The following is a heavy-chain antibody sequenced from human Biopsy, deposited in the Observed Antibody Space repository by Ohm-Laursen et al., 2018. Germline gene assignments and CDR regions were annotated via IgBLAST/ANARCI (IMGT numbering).Heavy chain of an antibody. CDR2: IFYDGSNT. J-gene: IGHJ6*02. CDR1: GFTFNNYG. D-gene: IGHD5-18*01. Sequence: SLRLSCSAPGFTFNNYGMQWVRQAPGKGLEWVAFIFYDGSNTYYADSVKGRFTISRDNSRDTLYLQMSSLRAEDTAVYYCAKDRYNYTPIGGFSMDVWGQGTTATVSS. V-gene: IGHV3-30*02. CDR3: AKDRYNYTPIGGFSMDV.